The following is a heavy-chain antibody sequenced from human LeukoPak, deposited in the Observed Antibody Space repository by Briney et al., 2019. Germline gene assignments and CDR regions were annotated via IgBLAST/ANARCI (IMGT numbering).Heavy chain of an antibody. CDR2: ISSSGGTI. D-gene: IGHD6-6*01. CDR1: GFALRNYG. CDR3: ARGGAARPDI. Sequence: PGGSLRLSCVASGFALRNYGVNWVRQAPGEGLEWVSYISSSGGTINYADSVRGRFTISRDNARNSLYLQVNSLRAEDTAVYYCARGGAARPDIWGQGTMVVVSS. J-gene: IGHJ3*02. V-gene: IGHV3-48*01.